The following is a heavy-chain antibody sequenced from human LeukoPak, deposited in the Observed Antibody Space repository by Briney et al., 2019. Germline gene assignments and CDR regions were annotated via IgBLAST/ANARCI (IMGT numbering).Heavy chain of an antibody. D-gene: IGHD6-6*01. J-gene: IGHJ4*02. CDR2: IYHSGST. V-gene: IGHV4-59*12. CDR1: GGSISSYY. Sequence: SETLSLTCTVSGGSISSYYWGWIRQPPGKGLEWIGYIYHSGSTYYNPSLKSRVTISVDRSKNQFSLKLSSVTAADTAVYYCARASTRLAARPFDYWGQGTLVTVSS. CDR3: ARASTRLAARPFDY.